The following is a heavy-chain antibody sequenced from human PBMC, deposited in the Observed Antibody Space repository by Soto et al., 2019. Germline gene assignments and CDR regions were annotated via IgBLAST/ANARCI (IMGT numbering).Heavy chain of an antibody. CDR3: ARDAARDGYNEFDY. CDR2: IYYSGST. CDR1: GGSISSGGYY. D-gene: IGHD5-12*01. Sequence: LSLTCTVSGGSISSGGYYWSWIRQHPGKGLEWIGYIYYSGSTYYNPSLKSRVTISVDTSKNQFSLKLSSGTAADTAVYYCARDAARDGYNEFDYWGQGTLVTVSS. V-gene: IGHV4-31*03. J-gene: IGHJ4*02.